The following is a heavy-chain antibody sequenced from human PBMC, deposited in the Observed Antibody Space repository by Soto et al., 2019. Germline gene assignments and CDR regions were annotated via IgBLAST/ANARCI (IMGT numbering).Heavy chain of an antibody. V-gene: IGHV4-59*01. J-gene: IGHJ5*02. CDR3: ARGDGYYNFWSGYFDP. CDR2: TYFTGTT. CDR1: GASIRSNY. Sequence: QALLQESGPGLVKPSETLSLTCSVSGASIRSNYWTWIRQPPGKGLEWIGYTYFTGTTNYNPSLKSRVSMSIDTSKTQFSLRLTSATAADTAVYYCARGDGYYNFWSGYFDPWGQGTLVTVS. D-gene: IGHD3-3*01.